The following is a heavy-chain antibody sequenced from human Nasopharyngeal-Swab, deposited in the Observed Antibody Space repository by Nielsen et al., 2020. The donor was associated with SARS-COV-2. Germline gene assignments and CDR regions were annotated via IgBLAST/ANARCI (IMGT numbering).Heavy chain of an antibody. Sequence: ASVKVSCKASGYTFTSYYMHWVRQAPGQGLEWMGIINPSDGSTSYAQKFQGRVTMTRDTSTSTVYMELSSLRSEDTAVYYCASLRSPITMIVVGRHDAFDIWGQGTMVTVSS. CDR1: GYTFTSYY. CDR2: INPSDGST. D-gene: IGHD3-22*01. J-gene: IGHJ3*02. V-gene: IGHV1-46*01. CDR3: ASLRSPITMIVVGRHDAFDI.